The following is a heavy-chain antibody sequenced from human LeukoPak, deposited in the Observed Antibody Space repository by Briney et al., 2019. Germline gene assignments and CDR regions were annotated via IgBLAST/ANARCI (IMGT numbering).Heavy chain of an antibody. Sequence: GRSLRLSSAASRFTFSSYGMHWVRQAPGKGLEWVAVIWYDGSNKYYADSVKGRFTISRDNSKNTLYLQMNSLRAEDTAVYYCARDKAGYFDYWGQGTLVTVSS. J-gene: IGHJ4*02. CDR1: RFTFSSYG. CDR3: ARDKAGYFDY. CDR2: IWYDGSNK. V-gene: IGHV3-33*01.